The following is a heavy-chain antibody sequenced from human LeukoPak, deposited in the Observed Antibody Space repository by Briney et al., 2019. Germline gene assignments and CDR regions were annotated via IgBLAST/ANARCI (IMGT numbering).Heavy chain of an antibody. CDR1: GFTVSSNY. V-gene: IGHV3-53*01. CDR3: ARDGSGSYYLDAFDI. J-gene: IGHJ3*02. CDR2: IYSGGST. D-gene: IGHD3-10*01. Sequence: PGGSLRLSCTASGFTVSSNYMSWVRQAPGKGLEWVSVIYSGGSTYYADSVKGRFTISRDNSKNTLYLQMNSLRAEDTAGYYCARDGSGSYYLDAFDIWGQGTMVTVSS.